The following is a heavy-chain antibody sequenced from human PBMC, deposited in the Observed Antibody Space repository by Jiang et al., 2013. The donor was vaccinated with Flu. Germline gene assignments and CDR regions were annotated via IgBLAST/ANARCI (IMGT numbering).Heavy chain of an antibody. Sequence: VQLLESGGGLVKPGESLRLSCAASGFSFSNAWMNWVRQAPGKGLEWVGRIKSKTDGGTTDYAAPVKDRFTISRDDSKNMLYLQMNSLKTEDTASYHCTTTGNEARDDHWGQGTLVTVSS. J-gene: IGHJ5*02. D-gene: IGHD1-1*01. V-gene: IGHV3-15*07. CDR3: TTTGNEARDDH. CDR1: GFSFSNAW. CDR2: IKSKTDGGTT.